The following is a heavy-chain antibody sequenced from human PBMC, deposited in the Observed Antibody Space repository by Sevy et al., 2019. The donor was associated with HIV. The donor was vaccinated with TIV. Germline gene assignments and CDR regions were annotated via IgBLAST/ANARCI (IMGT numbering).Heavy chain of an antibody. CDR2: VSTGRDL. V-gene: IGHV3-21*04. CDR1: GFTFSTFA. D-gene: IGHD2-15*01. CDR3: VREGSGHLDFDY. Sequence: GGSLRLSCAASGFTFSTFAMDWVRQAPGKGLEWVSSVSTGRDLFYADSVKGRFTLSTDSAKNSMFLHMNSQRVDDTGIYYCVREGSGHLDFDYWGQGTLVTVSS. J-gene: IGHJ4*02.